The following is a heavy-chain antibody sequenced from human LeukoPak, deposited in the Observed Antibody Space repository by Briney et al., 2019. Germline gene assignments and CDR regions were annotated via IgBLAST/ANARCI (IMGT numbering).Heavy chain of an antibody. D-gene: IGHD3-10*01. Sequence: ASVKVSCKASGYTFTGYYMHWVRQAPGQGLEWMGWINPNSGGTNYAQKFQGRVTMTRDTSISTAYMELSRLRSDDTAVYYCARMAGSGSYSGSLYWGQGTLVTVSS. CDR2: INPNSGGT. CDR3: ARMAGSGSYSGSLY. V-gene: IGHV1-2*02. J-gene: IGHJ4*02. CDR1: GYTFTGYY.